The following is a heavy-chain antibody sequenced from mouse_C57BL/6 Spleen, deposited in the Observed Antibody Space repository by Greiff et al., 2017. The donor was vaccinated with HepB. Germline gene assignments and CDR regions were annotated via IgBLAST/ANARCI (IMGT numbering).Heavy chain of an antibody. V-gene: IGHV1-39*01. CDR3: ASGHYDYDGRLYYAMDY. D-gene: IGHD2-4*01. CDR1: GYSFTDYN. Sequence: VQLKESGPELVKPGASVKISCKASGYSFTDYNMNWVKQSNGKSLEWIGVINPNYGTTSYNQKFKGKATLTVDQSSSTAYMQLNSLTSEDSAVYYCASGHYDYDGRLYYAMDYWGQGTSVTVSS. CDR2: INPNYGTT. J-gene: IGHJ4*01.